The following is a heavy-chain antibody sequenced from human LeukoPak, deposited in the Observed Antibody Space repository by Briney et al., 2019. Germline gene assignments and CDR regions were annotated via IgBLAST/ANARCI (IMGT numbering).Heavy chain of an antibody. Sequence: GGSLRLSCAASGFTFSSYSMNWVRQAPGKGLEWVSSISSSSSYIYYADSVKGRFTISRDNAKNSLYLQMNSLRAEDTAVYYCARNSGYSSSWYLWTNAFDIWGQGTMVTVSS. CDR2: ISSSSSYI. CDR3: ARNSGYSSSWYLWTNAFDI. CDR1: GFTFSSYS. V-gene: IGHV3-21*01. J-gene: IGHJ3*02. D-gene: IGHD6-13*01.